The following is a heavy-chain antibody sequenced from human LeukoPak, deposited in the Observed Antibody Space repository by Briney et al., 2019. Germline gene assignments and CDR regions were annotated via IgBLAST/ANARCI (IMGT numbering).Heavy chain of an antibody. Sequence: ASVKVSCKASGYTLTGYYIHWVRQAPGQGLEWMGWIDPDSGGTNYAQKFQDWVTMTRDTSISTAYMELSRLRSDDTAFYFCARGGRGYQRDWFDRWGQGTLVTVSS. CDR1: GYTLTGYY. CDR2: IDPDSGGT. V-gene: IGHV1-2*04. J-gene: IGHJ5*02. D-gene: IGHD1-26*01. CDR3: ARGGRGYQRDWFDR.